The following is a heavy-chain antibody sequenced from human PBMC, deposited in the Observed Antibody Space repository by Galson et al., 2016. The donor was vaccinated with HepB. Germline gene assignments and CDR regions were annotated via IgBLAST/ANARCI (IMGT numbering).Heavy chain of an antibody. V-gene: IGHV3-53*01. Sequence: SLRLSCAASGFTVSSTCMTWVRQAPGKGLEGVSSIYDGGTTWYADSVKGRFTISRDSSKNSLYLQMNSLRAEDTAVYYCARGLTVVAPIKRGYLDLWGRGTLVSVSS. D-gene: IGHD4-23*01. CDR1: GFTVSSTC. CDR3: ARGLTVVAPIKRGYLDL. J-gene: IGHJ2*01. CDR2: IYDGGTT.